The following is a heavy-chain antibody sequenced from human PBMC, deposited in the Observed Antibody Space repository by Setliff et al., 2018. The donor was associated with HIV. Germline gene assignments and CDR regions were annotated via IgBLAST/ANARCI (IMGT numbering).Heavy chain of an antibody. Sequence: GGSLRLSCAASGFTFSNAWMSWVRQAPGKGLEWVGRIKSKIDGGTTDYAAPVKGRFTISRDDSKNTLYLQMNSLKTEDTAVYYCTRDGGGDYGVYAPDYWGQGTLVTVSS. J-gene: IGHJ4*02. CDR1: GFTFSNAW. CDR2: IKSKIDGGTT. V-gene: IGHV3-15*01. CDR3: TRDGGGDYGVYAPDY. D-gene: IGHD4-17*01.